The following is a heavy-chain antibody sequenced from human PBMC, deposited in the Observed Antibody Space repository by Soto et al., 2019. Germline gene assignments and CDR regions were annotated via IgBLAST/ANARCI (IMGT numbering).Heavy chain of an antibody. CDR3: VSKSLVVTAATGMDS. V-gene: IGHV3-74*01. CDR1: GFTFSSYW. D-gene: IGHD2-21*02. CDR2: INSDGSST. Sequence: GRSLRLSCAASGFTFSSYWMHWVRQAPGKGLVWVSRINSDGSSTSYADSVKGRFTISRDNAKNTLYPQMNSLRAEDTAVYYCVSKSLVVTAATGMDSWRQGNLVPVSA. J-gene: IGHJ4*02.